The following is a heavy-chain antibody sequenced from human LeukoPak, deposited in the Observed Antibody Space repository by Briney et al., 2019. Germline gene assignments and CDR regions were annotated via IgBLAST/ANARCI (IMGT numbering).Heavy chain of an antibody. CDR2: INHSGST. J-gene: IGHJ4*02. V-gene: IGHV4-4*02. CDR3: ARTYYYDSSGYYPVDY. Sequence: SETLSLTCAVSGGSISSSNWWSWIRQPPGKGLEWIGEINHSGSTNYNPSLKSRVTISVDTSNNQFSLKLNSVTAADTAVYYCARTYYYDSSGYYPVDYWGQGTLVTVSS. D-gene: IGHD3-22*01. CDR1: GGSISSSNW.